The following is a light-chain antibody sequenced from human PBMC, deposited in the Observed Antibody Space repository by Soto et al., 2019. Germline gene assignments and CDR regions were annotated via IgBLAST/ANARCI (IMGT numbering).Light chain of an antibody. CDR2: EAS. J-gene: IGKJ2*01. V-gene: IGKV3D-15*01. CDR1: QTVYTN. Sequence: VMTQSPVTLSVSPGESATLSCRASQTVYTNLAWYKQKPGQTPRLLIYEASTRATGVPARFSGSGSGTEFTLSISSLQSEDFAVYYCQQYGSSPRTFGQGTKLEIK. CDR3: QQYGSSPRT.